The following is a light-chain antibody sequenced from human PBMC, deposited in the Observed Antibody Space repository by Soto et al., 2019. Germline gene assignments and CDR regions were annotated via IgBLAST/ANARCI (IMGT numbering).Light chain of an antibody. Sequence: QSVLPQPASVSGSPGQSITISCTGTSSDVGGSNYVSWYQRHPGKAPKLMIYDVSNRPSGVSNRFSGSKSGNTASLTISGLQAEDEADYHCSSYTSTSIVFGTGTQLTVL. J-gene: IGLJ1*01. CDR3: SSYTSTSIV. V-gene: IGLV2-14*01. CDR2: DVS. CDR1: SSDVGGSNY.